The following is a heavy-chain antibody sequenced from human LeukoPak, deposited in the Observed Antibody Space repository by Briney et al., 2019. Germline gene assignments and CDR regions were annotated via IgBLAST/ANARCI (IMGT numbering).Heavy chain of an antibody. CDR3: TRGYYDFWSGYYGMDV. D-gene: IGHD3-3*01. Sequence: GGSLRLSCTASGFTFGDYAMSWVRQAPGKGLEWVGFIRSKAYGGTTEYAAPVKGRFTISRDDSKSIAYLQMNSLKTEDTAVYYCTRGYYDFWSGYYGMDVWGQGTTVTVSS. CDR2: IRSKAYGGTT. CDR1: GFTFGDYA. V-gene: IGHV3-49*04. J-gene: IGHJ6*02.